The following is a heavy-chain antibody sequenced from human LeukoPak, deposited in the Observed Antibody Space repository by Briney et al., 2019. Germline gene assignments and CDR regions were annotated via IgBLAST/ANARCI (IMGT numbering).Heavy chain of an antibody. CDR1: GYTFTSYY. Sequence: GASVKVSCKASGYTFTSYYMHWVRQAPGQGLEWMGIINPSGGSTSYARKFQGRVTMTRDTSTSTVYMELSSLRSEDTAVYYCARSLWFGELLRALLGYWGQGTLVTVSS. CDR2: INPSGGST. J-gene: IGHJ4*02. V-gene: IGHV1-46*01. CDR3: ARSLWFGELLRALLGY. D-gene: IGHD3-10*01.